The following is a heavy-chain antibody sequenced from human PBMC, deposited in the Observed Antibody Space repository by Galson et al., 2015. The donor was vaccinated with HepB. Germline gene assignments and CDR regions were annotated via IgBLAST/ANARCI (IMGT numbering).Heavy chain of an antibody. J-gene: IGHJ4*02. CDR1: GDSVSSNSAV. CDR2: TYYRSKWHN. CDR3: VRATGGPYYFDY. Sequence: CAISGDSVSSNSAVWNWIRQSPSRGLEWLGRTYYRSKWHNDYAASVKSRITFNADTSRNRLSLLLNSVTPEDTATYYCVRATGGPYYFDYWGQGILVTVSS. D-gene: IGHD2-8*02. V-gene: IGHV6-1*01.